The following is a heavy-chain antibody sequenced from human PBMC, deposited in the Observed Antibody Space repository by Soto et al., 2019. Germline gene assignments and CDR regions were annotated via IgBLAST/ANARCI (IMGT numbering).Heavy chain of an antibody. CDR1: GFTFSSYA. CDR2: ISGSGGST. V-gene: IGHV3-23*01. D-gene: IGHD2-15*01. Sequence: GGSLRLSCAASGFTFSSYAMSWVRQAPGKGLEWVSAISGSGGSTYYADSVKGRFTISRDNSKNTLYLQMNSLRAEDTAVYYCAKDLSRGYCSGGSCYYFDYWGQGTLVTVSS. J-gene: IGHJ4*02. CDR3: AKDLSRGYCSGGSCYYFDY.